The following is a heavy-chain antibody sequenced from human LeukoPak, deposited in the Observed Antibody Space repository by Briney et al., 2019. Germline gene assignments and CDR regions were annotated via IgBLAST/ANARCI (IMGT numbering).Heavy chain of an antibody. D-gene: IGHD6-13*01. V-gene: IGHV3-30-3*01. CDR2: ISYDGSNE. Sequence: PGGSLRLSCAASGFTFSSYAMHWVRQAPGKGLEWVAVISYDGSNEYYADSVKGRFTISRDNSKNTLYLQMNSLRAEDTAVYHCARVLDSSSWVMGAFDIWGQGTMVTVSS. CDR3: ARVLDSSSWVMGAFDI. CDR1: GFTFSSYA. J-gene: IGHJ3*02.